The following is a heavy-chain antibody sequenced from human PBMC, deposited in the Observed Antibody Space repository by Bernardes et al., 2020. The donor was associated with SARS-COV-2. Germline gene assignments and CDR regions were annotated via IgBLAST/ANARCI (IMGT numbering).Heavy chain of an antibody. V-gene: IGHV3-7*01. D-gene: IGHD3-3*01. J-gene: IGHJ6*02. CDR1: GFTFSSYW. CDR3: ARDQVGRYDFWSGYLGYYYYGMDV. CDR2: IKQDGSEK. Sequence: GGSLRLSCAASGFTFSSYWMSWVRQAPGKGLEWVANIKQDGSEKYYVDSVKGRFTISRDNAKNSLYLQMNSLRAEDTAVYYCARDQVGRYDFWSGYLGYYYYGMDVWGQGTTVTVSS.